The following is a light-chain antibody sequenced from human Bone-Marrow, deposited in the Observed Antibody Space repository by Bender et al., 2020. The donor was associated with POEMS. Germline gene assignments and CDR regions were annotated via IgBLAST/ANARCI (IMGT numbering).Light chain of an antibody. CDR3: NSYTSSDTYV. Sequence: HSALTQPPSASGSPGQSVTISCTGTSSDVGSSNRVSWYQQPPGTAPKLMIYEVSNRPSGVPDRFSGSKSGNTASLTISGLQAEDEADYYCNSYTSSDTYVFGTGTKVTVL. V-gene: IGLV2-18*02. J-gene: IGLJ1*01. CDR2: EVS. CDR1: SSDVGSSNR.